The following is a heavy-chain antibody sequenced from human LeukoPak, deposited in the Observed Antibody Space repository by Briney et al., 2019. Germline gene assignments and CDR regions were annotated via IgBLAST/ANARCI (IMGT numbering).Heavy chain of an antibody. J-gene: IGHJ4*02. Sequence: PGGSLRLSCAASGFTFSSYEMNWVRQAPGKGLEWVSYISSSGSTIYYADSVKGRFTISRDNAKNSLLLQMNSLRAEDTAVYYCARALIVGATKGFDYWGQGTLVTVSS. CDR1: GFTFSSYE. CDR3: ARALIVGATKGFDY. D-gene: IGHD1-26*01. V-gene: IGHV3-48*03. CDR2: ISSSGSTI.